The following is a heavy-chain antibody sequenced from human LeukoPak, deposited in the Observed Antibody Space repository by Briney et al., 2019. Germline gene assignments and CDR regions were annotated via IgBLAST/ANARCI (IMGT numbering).Heavy chain of an antibody. CDR1: GYTFTSYY. D-gene: IGHD3-10*01. CDR2: INPKSGGT. Sequence: AXVKVSCKASGYTFTSYYMHWVRQAPGQGLEWMGRINPKSGGTNYAQKFQGRVTMNRDKSRSRAYMEVSRVRSDDTAVYYCARSERSIAVLLWFGEFDPWGQGTLVTVSS. V-gene: IGHV1-2*06. J-gene: IGHJ5*02. CDR3: ARSERSIAVLLWFGEFDP.